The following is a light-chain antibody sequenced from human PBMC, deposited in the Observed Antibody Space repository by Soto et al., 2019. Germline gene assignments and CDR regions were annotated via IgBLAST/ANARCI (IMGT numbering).Light chain of an antibody. V-gene: IGKV3-20*01. CDR1: QTIRSNY. Sequence: DTVLTQSPGTLSLSPGERATLSCRASQTIRSNYLAWYRQTPGQAPRLPLYGASNRATGIADRFSGSGSGTDCTLIISRLEPEDFALYYCQQYVSSPWTFGQGTKVESK. J-gene: IGKJ1*01. CDR3: QQYVSSPWT. CDR2: GAS.